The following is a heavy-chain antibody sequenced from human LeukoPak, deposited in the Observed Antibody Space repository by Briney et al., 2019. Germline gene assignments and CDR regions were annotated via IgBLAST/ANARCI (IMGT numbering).Heavy chain of an antibody. CDR2: ISWNSGNI. CDR1: GFTFDDYA. Sequence: GRSLRLSCAASGFTFDDYAMHWVRQAPGKGLEWVASISWNSGNIVYADSVKGRFTISRDNAKNSLYLQMNSLRAEDMALYYCAKGSELLLWFGVYFDYWGQRTPVTVSS. D-gene: IGHD3-10*01. J-gene: IGHJ4*02. V-gene: IGHV3-9*03. CDR3: AKGSELLLWFGVYFDY.